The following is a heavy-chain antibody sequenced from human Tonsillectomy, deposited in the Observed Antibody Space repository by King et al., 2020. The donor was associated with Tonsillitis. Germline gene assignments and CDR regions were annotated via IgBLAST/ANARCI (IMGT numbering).Heavy chain of an antibody. CDR3: ASEGISGSQRDSWFDP. CDR2: INPSDTST. Sequence: QLVQSGAEVKRPGASVKVSCKASGYTFTNYYMHWVRQAPGQGLEWMGIINPSDTSTFYAQNFQGRVTMTRDTSTSTVYMELNKLKSEDTAVYYCASEGISGSQRDSWFDPWGQGTLVTVSS. D-gene: IGHD3-22*01. J-gene: IGHJ5*02. CDR1: GYTFTNYY. V-gene: IGHV1-46*01.